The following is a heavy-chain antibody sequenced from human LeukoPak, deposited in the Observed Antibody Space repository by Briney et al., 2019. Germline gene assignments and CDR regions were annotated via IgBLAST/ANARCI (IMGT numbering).Heavy chain of an antibody. CDR1: GGSISSSSYY. CDR2: IYYSGST. V-gene: IGHV4-39*07. CDR3: ARSDGYGLVGI. J-gene: IGHJ3*02. D-gene: IGHD3-10*01. Sequence: SETLSLTCTVSGGSISSSSYYWGWIRQPPGKGLEWIGSIYYSGSTYYNPSLKSRVTISVDASKNQFSLKLSSVTAADTAVYYCARSDGYGLVGIWGQGTMVTVSS.